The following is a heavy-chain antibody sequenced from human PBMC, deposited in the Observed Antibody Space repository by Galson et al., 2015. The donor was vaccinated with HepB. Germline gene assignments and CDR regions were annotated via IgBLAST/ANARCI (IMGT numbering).Heavy chain of an antibody. CDR1: GFTFSSYG. J-gene: IGHJ3*02. CDR2: ISYDGSNK. V-gene: IGHV3-30*18. Sequence: LRLSCAASGFTFSSYGMHWVRQAPGKGLEWVAVISYDGSNKYYADSVKGRFTISRDNSKNTLYLQMNSLRAEDTAVYYCAKDLDYYDSSGYLDAFDIWGQGTMVTVSS. D-gene: IGHD3-22*01. CDR3: AKDLDYYDSSGYLDAFDI.